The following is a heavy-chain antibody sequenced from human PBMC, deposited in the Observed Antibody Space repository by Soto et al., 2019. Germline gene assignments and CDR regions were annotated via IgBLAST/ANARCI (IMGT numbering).Heavy chain of an antibody. V-gene: IGHV1-69*13. Sequence: SVKVSCKASGGTFSSYAISWVRQAPGQGLEWMGGIIPIFGTANYAQKFQGRVTITADESTSTAYMELSSLRSEDTAVYYCAKVYCSSTSCYPPPLVWGQGTTVTVSS. J-gene: IGHJ6*02. CDR3: AKVYCSSTSCYPPPLV. CDR1: GGTFSSYA. D-gene: IGHD2-2*01. CDR2: IIPIFGTA.